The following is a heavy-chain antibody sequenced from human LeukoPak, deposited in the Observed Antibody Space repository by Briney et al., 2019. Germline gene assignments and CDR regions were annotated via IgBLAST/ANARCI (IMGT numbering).Heavy chain of an antibody. Sequence: SETLSLTCSVSGGSISSSSSYWGWIRQPPGKGLEWIGSIYYSGSSFDNPALKSRVTISVDTSKNQFSLKLSSVTAADTAVYYCASFTPGSVDYWGQGTLVTVSS. CDR2: IYYSGSS. CDR3: ASFTPGSVDY. J-gene: IGHJ4*02. V-gene: IGHV4-39*01. CDR1: GGSISSSSSY.